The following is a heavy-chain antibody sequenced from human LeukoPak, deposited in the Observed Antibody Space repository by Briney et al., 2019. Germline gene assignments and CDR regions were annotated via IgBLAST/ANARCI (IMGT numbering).Heavy chain of an antibody. V-gene: IGHV4-59*01. CDR1: GGSISSYY. CDR2: ISYSGST. J-gene: IGHJ4*02. Sequence: SETLSLTCTVSGGSISSYYWNWIRQPPGKGLEWIGYISYSGSTNYNPSLKSRVTISVDTSKNRFSLKLSSVTAADTAVYYCAMAHYDFWSGYSLPPRFDYWGQGTLVTVFS. D-gene: IGHD3-3*01. CDR3: AMAHYDFWSGYSLPPRFDY.